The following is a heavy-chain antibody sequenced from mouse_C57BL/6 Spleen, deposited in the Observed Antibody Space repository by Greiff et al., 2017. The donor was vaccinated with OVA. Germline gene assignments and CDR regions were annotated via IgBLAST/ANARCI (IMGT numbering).Heavy chain of an antibody. Sequence: VQLQQSGAELVRPGASVTLSCKASGYTFTDYEMHWVKQTPVHGLEWIGAIDPETGGTAYNQKFKGKAILTADKSSSTAYMELRSLTSEDSAVYYCTRGGTTVGDFDVWGTGTTVTVSS. CDR1: GYTFTDYE. D-gene: IGHD1-1*01. V-gene: IGHV1-15*01. J-gene: IGHJ1*03. CDR2: IDPETGGT. CDR3: TRGGTTVGDFDV.